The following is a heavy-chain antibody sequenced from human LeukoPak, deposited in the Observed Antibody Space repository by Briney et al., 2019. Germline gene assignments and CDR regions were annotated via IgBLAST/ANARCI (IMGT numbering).Heavy chain of an antibody. V-gene: IGHV3-23*01. CDR3: AKDLAATQLSYFDY. Sequence: PGGSLRLSCAASGFTFSSYAMSWVRQAPGKGLEWVSAISGSGGSTYYADSVKGRFTISRDNSKNTLYLQMNSLGAEDTAVYYCAKDLAATQLSYFDYWGQGTLVTVSS. J-gene: IGHJ4*02. D-gene: IGHD2-15*01. CDR2: ISGSGGST. CDR1: GFTFSSYA.